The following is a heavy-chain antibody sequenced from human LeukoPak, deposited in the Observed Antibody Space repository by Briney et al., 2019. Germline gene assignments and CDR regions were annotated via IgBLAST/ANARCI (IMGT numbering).Heavy chain of an antibody. CDR1: GGTFSSYA. D-gene: IGHD2-21*02. V-gene: IGHV1-69*04. Sequence: SVKVSCKASGGTFSSYAVSWVRQAPGQGLEWMGRIIPILGIANYAQKFQGRVTITADKSTSTAYMELSSLRSEDTAVYYCARGGQVVVTALDYWGQGTLVTVSS. CDR2: IIPILGIA. J-gene: IGHJ4*02. CDR3: ARGGQVVVTALDY.